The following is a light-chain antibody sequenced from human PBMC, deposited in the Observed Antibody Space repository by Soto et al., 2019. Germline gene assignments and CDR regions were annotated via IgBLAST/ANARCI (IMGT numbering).Light chain of an antibody. CDR2: DAS. CDR3: QQYGSSPT. Sequence: EFVLTQSPGTPSLSPGERATLPRRASQTVRNNYLAWYQQKPGQAPRLLIYDASSRATGIPDRFSGSGSGTDFTLTISRLEPEDFAVYYCQQYGSSPTFGQGTRLEIK. V-gene: IGKV3-20*01. CDR1: QTVRNNY. J-gene: IGKJ5*01.